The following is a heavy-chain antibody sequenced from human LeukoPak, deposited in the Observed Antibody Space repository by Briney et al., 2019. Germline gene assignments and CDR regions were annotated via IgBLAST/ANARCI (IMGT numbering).Heavy chain of an antibody. V-gene: IGHV3-74*01. J-gene: IGHJ3*02. CDR1: GFTFSSYW. D-gene: IGHD4-17*01. CDR2: INTDGSST. Sequence: GGSLRLSCAASGFTFSSYWMNWVRQAPGKGLVWVSRINTDGSSTTYADSVKGRFTISRDNSKNTLYLQMNSLRAEDTAVYYCAKSDYGDYGAFDIWGQGTMVTVSS. CDR3: AKSDYGDYGAFDI.